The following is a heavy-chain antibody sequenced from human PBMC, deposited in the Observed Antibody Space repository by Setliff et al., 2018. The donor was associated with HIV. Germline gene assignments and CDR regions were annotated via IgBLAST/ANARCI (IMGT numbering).Heavy chain of an antibody. CDR2: VHHDGST. J-gene: IGHJ3*02. V-gene: IGHV4-38-2*01. CDR1: DYSVLNDNY. CDR3: AKRASYSFQI. Sequence: TLSLTCAVSDYSVLNDNYWGWIRQSPGKGLEWIGSVHHDGSTYYNPSPESRVTTTIDTSKNQLSLTLTSVTAADTAIYYCAKRASYSFQIWGRGTMVTVSS. D-gene: IGHD2-21*01.